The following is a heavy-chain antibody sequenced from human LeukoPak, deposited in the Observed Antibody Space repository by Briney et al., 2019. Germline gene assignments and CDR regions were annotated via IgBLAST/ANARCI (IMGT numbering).Heavy chain of an antibody. Sequence: ASVKVSCKVSGYTLTELSMHWVRQAPGKGLEGMGGFDPEDGETIYAQKVQGRVTMTDDTSTDTAYMELSSLRSEDTAVYYCATESYYYDSSGYKDWGQGTLVTVSS. D-gene: IGHD3-22*01. CDR1: GYTLTELS. CDR2: FDPEDGET. V-gene: IGHV1-24*01. J-gene: IGHJ4*02. CDR3: ATESYYYDSSGYKD.